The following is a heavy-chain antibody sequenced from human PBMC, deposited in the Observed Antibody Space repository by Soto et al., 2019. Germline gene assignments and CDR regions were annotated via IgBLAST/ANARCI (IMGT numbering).Heavy chain of an antibody. V-gene: IGHV1-69*13. J-gene: IGHJ4*02. CDR1: GGLFSSYP. CDR2: IIPVFQTA. Sequence: ASVKVSCKASGGLFSSYPISWVRQVPGQGLEWMGGIIPVFQTAYYTQRFQGRVTITADESTNTAYMELSSLRSEDTAIYYCARGGSGYTWFNEFWGQGTPVTVSS. CDR3: ARGGSGYTWFNEF. D-gene: IGHD3-22*01.